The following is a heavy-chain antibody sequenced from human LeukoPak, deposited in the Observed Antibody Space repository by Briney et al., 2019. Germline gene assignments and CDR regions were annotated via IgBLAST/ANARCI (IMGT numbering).Heavy chain of an antibody. D-gene: IGHD3-3*01. Sequence: PGRSLRLSCAASGFTFSSYAMHWVRQAPGKGLEWVAVISYDGSNKYYADSVKGRFTISRDNSKNTLYLQMNSLRAEDTAVYYCAKGGRGYYDFWSHFGYWGQGTLVTVSS. CDR3: AKGGRGYYDFWSHFGY. CDR1: GFTFSSYA. CDR2: ISYDGSNK. J-gene: IGHJ4*02. V-gene: IGHV3-30-3*01.